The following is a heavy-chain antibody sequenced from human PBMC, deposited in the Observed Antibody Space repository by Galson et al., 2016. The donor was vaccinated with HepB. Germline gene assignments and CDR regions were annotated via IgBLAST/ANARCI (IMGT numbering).Heavy chain of an antibody. Sequence: SVKVSCKASGYTFTSYNVHWVRQAPGQGLEWMGWTNNANGNTEYSQSFQGRVTFTRDTSASTAYMELSSLRSEDTAVYYCARDGGSGWSRLWWGQGTLVAVSS. V-gene: IGHV1-3*04. J-gene: IGHJ4*02. CDR3: ARDGGSGWSRLW. CDR2: TNNANGNT. CDR1: GYTFTSYN. D-gene: IGHD6-19*01.